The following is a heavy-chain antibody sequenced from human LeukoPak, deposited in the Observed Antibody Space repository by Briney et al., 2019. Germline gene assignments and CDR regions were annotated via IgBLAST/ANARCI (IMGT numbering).Heavy chain of an antibody. CDR2: INPHSGGT. D-gene: IGHD3-22*01. J-gene: IGHJ4*02. CDR3: ARESVGDESYSSGYTEPFDY. V-gene: IGHV1-2*02. Sequence: GASVKVSCKASGYTFTGYYMHWVRQAPGQGLEWMGRINPHSGGTNYAQKFQGRVTMTRDTSISTVYMELSSLRSDDTAMYYCARESVGDESYSSGYTEPFDYWGQGTLVTVSS. CDR1: GYTFTGYY.